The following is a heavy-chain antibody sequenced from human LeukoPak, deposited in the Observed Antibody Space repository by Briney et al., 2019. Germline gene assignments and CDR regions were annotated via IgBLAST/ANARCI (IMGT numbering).Heavy chain of an antibody. J-gene: IGHJ6*03. V-gene: IGHV1-18*01. CDR3: ALRITGTNRWYYYYYMGV. CDR2: ISANNGNT. CDR1: GYCFTTYD. Sequence: GASVKVSCEASGYCFTTYDITWVRQAPGQGLEWMGWISANNGNTSYVQKFQGRLTMTTDMSTRTAYMELRSLRSDDTAVYYCALRITGTNRWYYYYYMGVWGKGTTVTVSS. D-gene: IGHD1-7*01.